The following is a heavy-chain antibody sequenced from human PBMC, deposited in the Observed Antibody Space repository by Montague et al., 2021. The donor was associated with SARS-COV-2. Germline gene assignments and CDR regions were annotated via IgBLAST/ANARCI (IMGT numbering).Heavy chain of an antibody. CDR1: GFTFSSYS. V-gene: IGHV3-21*01. CDR3: ARDHHYDILTGYYGD. CDR2: ISSSSSYI. D-gene: IGHD3-9*01. J-gene: IGHJ4*02. Sequence: SLRLSCAASGFTFSSYSMNWVRQAPGKGLEWVSSISSSSSYIYYADSVKGRFTISRDNAKNSLYLQMYSLRAEDTAVYYCARDHHYDILTGYYGDWGQGTLVTVSS.